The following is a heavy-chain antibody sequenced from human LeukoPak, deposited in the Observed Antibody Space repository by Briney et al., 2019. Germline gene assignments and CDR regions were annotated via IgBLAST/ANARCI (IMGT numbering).Heavy chain of an antibody. CDR1: GFTVGDHA. V-gene: IGHV3-49*04. J-gene: IGHJ6*02. Sequence: GGSLRLFCTTSGFTVGDHAMTWVRQASGKGLERVGFMRSNAYRGTTEYAASVKGRFTISRDDSKSVVYLQMNSLKSEDTAVYYCSRGPIQLWVHNGMDVWGQGTTVTVSS. CDR3: SRGPIQLWVHNGMDV. CDR2: MRSNAYRGTT. D-gene: IGHD5-18*01.